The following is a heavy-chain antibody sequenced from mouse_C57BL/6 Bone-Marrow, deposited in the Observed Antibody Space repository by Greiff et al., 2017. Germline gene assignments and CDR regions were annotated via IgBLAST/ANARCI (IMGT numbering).Heavy chain of an antibody. D-gene: IGHD2-5*01. CDR1: GFNIKDDY. CDR2: IDPENGDT. J-gene: IGHJ3*01. Sequence: EVQLQQSGAELVRPGASVKLSCTASGFNIKDDYMHWVKQRPEQGLEWIGWIDPENGDTEYASKFQGKATITADKSSNTAYLQLSSLTSEDTAVYYCTTGYSNYPFAYWGQGTLVTVSA. CDR3: TTGYSNYPFAY. V-gene: IGHV14-4*01.